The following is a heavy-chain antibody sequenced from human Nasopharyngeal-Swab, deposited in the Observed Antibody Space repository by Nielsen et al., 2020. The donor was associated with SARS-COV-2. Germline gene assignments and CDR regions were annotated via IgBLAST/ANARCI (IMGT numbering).Heavy chain of an antibody. V-gene: IGHV4-39*01. Sequence: SETLSLTCTVSGGSISSSSYYWGWIRQPPGKGLEWIGSIYYSGSTYYNPSLKSRVTISVDTSKNQFSLKLISVTAADTAVYYCARHPTTAFDYWGQGTLVTVSS. J-gene: IGHJ4*02. D-gene: IGHD4-11*01. CDR1: GGSISSSSYY. CDR2: IYYSGST. CDR3: ARHPTTAFDY.